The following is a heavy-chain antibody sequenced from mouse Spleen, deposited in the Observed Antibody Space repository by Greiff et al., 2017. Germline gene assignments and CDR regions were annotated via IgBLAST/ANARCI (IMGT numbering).Heavy chain of an antibody. CDR2: INSNGGST. D-gene: IGHD2-14*01. Sequence: EVQRVESGGGLVKPGGSLKLSCAASGFTFSSYAMSWVRQTPEKRLEWVAAINSNGGSTYYPDTVKGRFTISRDNAKNTLYLQMSSLRSEDTALYYCASHRYDESYAMDYWGQGTSVTVSS. CDR1: GFTFSSYA. V-gene: IGHV5-6-2*01. CDR3: ASHRYDESYAMDY. J-gene: IGHJ4*01.